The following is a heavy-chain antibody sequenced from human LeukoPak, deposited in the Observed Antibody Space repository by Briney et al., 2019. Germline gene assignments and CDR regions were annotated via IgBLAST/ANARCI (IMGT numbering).Heavy chain of an antibody. D-gene: IGHD3-3*01. CDR3: ARAIRSFDI. Sequence: PSQTLSLTCTVSGGSISSGSYYWRWLRQPAGKGLEWIGRIYTSGSTNYNPSLKSRVTISVDTSKNQFSLKLSSVTAADTAVYYCARAIRSFDIWGQGTMVTVSS. V-gene: IGHV4-61*02. CDR1: GGSISSGSYY. CDR2: IYTSGST. J-gene: IGHJ3*02.